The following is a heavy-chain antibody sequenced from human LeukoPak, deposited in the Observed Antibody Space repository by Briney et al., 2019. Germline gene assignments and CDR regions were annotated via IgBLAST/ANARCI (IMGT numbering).Heavy chain of an antibody. V-gene: IGHV3-64*02. CDR3: AKRLGSGSYEYYFDN. CDR2: LGSDGIST. CDR1: GLSVSSSI. Sequence: GGSLRLSCAASGLSVSSSILHWVRQAPGKGLEYVSGLGSDGISTHYGDSVKGRFTISRDNSKNTLYLQMDSLRAEDMAVYYCAKRLGSGSYEYYFDNWGQGTLVTVSS. J-gene: IGHJ4*02. D-gene: IGHD1-26*01.